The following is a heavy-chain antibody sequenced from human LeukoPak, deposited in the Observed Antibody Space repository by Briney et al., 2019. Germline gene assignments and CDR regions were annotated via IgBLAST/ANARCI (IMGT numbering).Heavy chain of an antibody. D-gene: IGHD3-3*01. V-gene: IGHV3-48*01. Sequence: GGSLRLSCAASGFSFSSYSMNGVRQAPGKGREGVSYISTSSSTLYYADSLKGRFTISRDTAKNSLYILMNSLRAEDTAVYYCAGLIFGVVAWGQGTPVTAPS. CDR3: AGLIFGVVA. CDR1: GFSFSSYS. J-gene: IGHJ5*02. CDR2: ISTSSSTL.